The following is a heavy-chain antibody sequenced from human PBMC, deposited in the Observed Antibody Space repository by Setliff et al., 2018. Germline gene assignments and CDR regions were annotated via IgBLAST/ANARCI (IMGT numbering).Heavy chain of an antibody. CDR2: ISPGGST. CDR3: ATSGFCSAGSCYSFDD. V-gene: IGHV4-34*01. CDR1: GGGGSFSAYY. Sequence: PSETLSLTCGVSGGGGSFSAYYWSWIRQPPGKGLEWIGEISPGGSTIYNPSLRSRVTMSVDTAKNRFSLNLTSATAADTAVYYCATSGFCSAGSCYSFDDWGQGALVTVS. J-gene: IGHJ4*02. D-gene: IGHD6-19*01.